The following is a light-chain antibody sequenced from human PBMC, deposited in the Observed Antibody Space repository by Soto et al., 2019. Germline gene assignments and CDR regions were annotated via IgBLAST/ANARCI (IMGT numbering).Light chain of an antibody. CDR1: SSNIGAGYD. CDR3: QSYDSSLRGV. V-gene: IGLV1-40*01. CDR2: GKS. J-gene: IGLJ3*02. Sequence: QSVLTQPPSVSGAPGQRVTISCTGSSSNIGAGYDVHWYQQLPGTAPKLLIYGKSNRPSGVPHRLSASTSGTSASLAITGLQAEDEADYYCQSYDSSLRGVFGGGTKLTVL.